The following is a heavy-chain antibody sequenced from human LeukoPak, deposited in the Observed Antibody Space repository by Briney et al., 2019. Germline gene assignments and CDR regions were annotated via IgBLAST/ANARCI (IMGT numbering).Heavy chain of an antibody. J-gene: IGHJ5*02. Sequence: GESLQISCKGSGYSFTSYWIGCVRALPGKGLEWMGIIYPGDSDTRYSPSFQGQVTISADKSISTAYLQWSSLKASDTAMYYCARHGDYYDSSGYHGNNWFDPWGQGTLVTVSS. D-gene: IGHD3-22*01. V-gene: IGHV5-51*01. CDR2: IYPGDSDT. CDR1: GYSFTSYW. CDR3: ARHGDYYDSSGYHGNNWFDP.